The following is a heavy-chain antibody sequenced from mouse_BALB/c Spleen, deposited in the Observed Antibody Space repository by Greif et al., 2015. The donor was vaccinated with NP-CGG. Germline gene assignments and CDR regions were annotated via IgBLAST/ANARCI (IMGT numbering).Heavy chain of an antibody. CDR3: ARWDWYFDV. J-gene: IGHJ1*01. Sequence: EVQLQESGAELVKPGASVKLSCTASGFNIKDTYMHWVKQRPEQGLEWIGRIDPANGNTKYDPKFQGKATITADTSSNTAYLQLSSLTSEDTAVYYCARWDWYFDVWGAGTTVTASS. CDR2: IDPANGNT. CDR1: GFNIKDTY. V-gene: IGHV14-3*02.